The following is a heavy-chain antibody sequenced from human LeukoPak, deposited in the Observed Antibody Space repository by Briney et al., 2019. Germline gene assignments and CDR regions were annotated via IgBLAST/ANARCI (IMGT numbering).Heavy chain of an antibody. V-gene: IGHV1-46*01. CDR3: AVPDSSGYSEWVFDY. CDR1: GYTFTSYY. CDR2: INPSGGST. J-gene: IGHJ4*02. Sequence: ASVKVSCKASGYTFTSYYMHWVRQAPGQGLEWMGIINPSGGSTSYAQKFQGRATMTRDTSISTAYMELSRLRSDDTAVYYCAVPDSSGYSEWVFDYWGQGTLVTVSS. D-gene: IGHD3-22*01.